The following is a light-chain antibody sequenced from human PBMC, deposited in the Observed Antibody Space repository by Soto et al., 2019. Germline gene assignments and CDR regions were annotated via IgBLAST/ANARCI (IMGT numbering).Light chain of an antibody. J-gene: IGKJ2*01. CDR3: MQRIEFPYT. CDR2: RVS. CDR1: QSLVSSDGNTY. V-gene: IGKV2-30*01. Sequence: DVVMTQSPLSLPVTLGQPASISCRSSQSLVSSDGNTYLSWLQQRPGRSPRRLIYRVSSRDSGVPDRFSGGGSGTDFTLKISRVEAEDVGVYYCMQRIEFPYTFGQGTKVDSK.